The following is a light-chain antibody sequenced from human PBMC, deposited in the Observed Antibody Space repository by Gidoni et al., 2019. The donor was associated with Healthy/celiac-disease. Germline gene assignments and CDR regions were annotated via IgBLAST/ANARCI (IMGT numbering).Light chain of an antibody. J-gene: IGKJ1*01. CDR2: AAY. CDR1: QSISSY. CDR3: QQSYSTPRT. V-gene: IGKV1-39*01. Sequence: DIQMTQSPSSLSASVGDRVTITCRASQSISSYLNWYQQKPGKAPKLLIYAAYSLQSGVPSRFSGSGSGTDFTLTISSLQPEDFATCYCQQSYSTPRTFGQGTKVEIK.